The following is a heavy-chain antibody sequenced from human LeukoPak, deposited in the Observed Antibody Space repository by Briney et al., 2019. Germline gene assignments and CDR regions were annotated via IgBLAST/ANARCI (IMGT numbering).Heavy chain of an antibody. D-gene: IGHD2-2*01. Sequence: GGSLRLSCAASGFTFSNDWMCWVRQAPGKGLEWVANINQDESKKYYADSVKGRFTISRDNAKNSLYLQMSSLTAEDTAIYYCARDHASRADYWGQGTLVTVSS. CDR3: ARDHASRADY. CDR2: INQDESKK. CDR1: GFTFSNDW. V-gene: IGHV3-7*01. J-gene: IGHJ4*02.